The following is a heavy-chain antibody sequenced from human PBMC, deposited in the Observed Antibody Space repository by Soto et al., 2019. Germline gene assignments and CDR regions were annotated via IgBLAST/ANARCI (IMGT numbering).Heavy chain of an antibody. V-gene: IGHV1-2*02. CDR2: INPNSGDT. J-gene: IGHJ4*02. CDR3: ARQLAYCGGDCFTEPVDY. Sequence: QAQLVQSGAKVKKPGASVKVSCEASGYTFTSHYMHWVRQAPGQGLEWMGWINPNSGDTKYAQKFRGRVTMTRDTSITTAYMEVKMLTSDDTAVYYCARQLAYCGGDCFTEPVDYWGQGTLVTVSS. CDR1: GYTFTSHY. D-gene: IGHD2-21*02.